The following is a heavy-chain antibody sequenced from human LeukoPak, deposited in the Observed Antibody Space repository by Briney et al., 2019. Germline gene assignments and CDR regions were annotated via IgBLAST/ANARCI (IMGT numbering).Heavy chain of an antibody. V-gene: IGHV1-69*04. CDR3: ARPSKPYYYYGMDV. CDR1: GGTFSSYA. Sequence: GASVKVSCKASGGTFSSYAISWVRQAPGQGLEWMGRIIPILGIANYAQKFQGRVTITADKSTSTAYMELSSLRSEDTAVYYCARPSKPYYYYGMDVWGQGTTVTASS. CDR2: IIPILGIA. J-gene: IGHJ6*02.